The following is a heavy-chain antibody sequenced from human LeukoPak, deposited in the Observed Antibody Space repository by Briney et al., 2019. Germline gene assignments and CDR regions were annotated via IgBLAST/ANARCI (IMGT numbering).Heavy chain of an antibody. Sequence: GGSLRLSCAASGFTFDDYSIHWVRQAPGQGLEGVSGISWNSGSAGYADSVKGRFTISRDSAKNSLYLQMNSLRTEDTALYYCAKDRTYSAYAALDYWGQGTLVTVSS. CDR1: GFTFDDYS. D-gene: IGHD5-12*01. J-gene: IGHJ4*02. V-gene: IGHV3-9*01. CDR3: AKDRTYSAYAALDY. CDR2: ISWNSGSA.